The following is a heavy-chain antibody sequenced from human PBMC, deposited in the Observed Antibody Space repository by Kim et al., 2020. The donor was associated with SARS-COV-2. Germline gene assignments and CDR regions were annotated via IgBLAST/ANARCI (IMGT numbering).Heavy chain of an antibody. CDR1: GGSFSGYY. CDR2: INHSGST. J-gene: IGHJ6*02. V-gene: IGHV4-34*01. Sequence: SETLSLTCAVYGGSFSGYYWSWIRQPPGKGLEWIGEINHSGSTNYNPSLKSRVTISVDTSKNQFSLKLSSVTAADTAVYYCARPDYYYGMDVWGQGTTVTVSS. CDR3: ARPDYYYGMDV.